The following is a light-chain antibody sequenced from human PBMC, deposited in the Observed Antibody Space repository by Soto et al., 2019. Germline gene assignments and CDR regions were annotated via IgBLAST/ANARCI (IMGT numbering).Light chain of an antibody. J-gene: IGKJ4*01. CDR1: QSVSSSY. CDR2: GAS. CDR3: QQYGSSPD. V-gene: IGKV3-20*01. Sequence: EIVLTQSPGTLSLSPGERATLSCRASQSVSSSYLAWYQQKPGQAPRLLIYGASSRATGIPDRFSGGGSGTDFTLTISRLEPEDFAVYYCQQYGSSPDFGGGTKVEIK.